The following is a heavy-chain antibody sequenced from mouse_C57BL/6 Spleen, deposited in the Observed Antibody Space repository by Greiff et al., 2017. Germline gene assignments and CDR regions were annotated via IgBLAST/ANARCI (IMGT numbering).Heavy chain of an antibody. Sequence: EVKLMASEGGLVQPGSSMKLSCTASGFTFSDYYMAWVRQVPEKGLEWVANINYDGSSTYYLDSLKSRFIISRDNAKNILYLQMSSLKSEDTATYYCAREITTVVARYFDVWGTGTTVTVSS. CDR3: AREITTVVARYFDV. J-gene: IGHJ1*03. D-gene: IGHD1-1*01. CDR2: INYDGSST. CDR1: GFTFSDYY. V-gene: IGHV5-16*01.